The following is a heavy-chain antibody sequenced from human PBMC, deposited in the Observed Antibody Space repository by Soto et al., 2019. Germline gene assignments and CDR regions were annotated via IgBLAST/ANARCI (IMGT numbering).Heavy chain of an antibody. CDR3: AADSTGYSSGWYGSGTYYYGMDV. CDR1: GFTFTSSA. J-gene: IGHJ6*02. D-gene: IGHD6-19*01. V-gene: IGHV1-58*01. CDR2: IVVGSGNT. Sequence: GASVKVSCKASGFTFTSSAVQWVRQARGQRLEWIGWIVVGSGNTNYAQKFQERVTITRDMSTSTAYMELSSLRSEDTAVYYCAADSTGYSSGWYGSGTYYYGMDVWGQGTTVTVSS.